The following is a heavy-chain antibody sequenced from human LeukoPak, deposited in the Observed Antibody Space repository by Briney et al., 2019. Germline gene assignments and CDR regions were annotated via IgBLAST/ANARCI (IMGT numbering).Heavy chain of an antibody. CDR1: GYTFTSYG. V-gene: IGHV1-46*01. Sequence: ASVKVSCKASGYTFTSYGISWVRQAPGQGLEWMGIINPSGGSASYAQKFQGRVTMTRDMSTSTVYMELSSLRSEDTAVYYCARGAAGIDYWGQGTLVTVSS. CDR2: INPSGGSA. J-gene: IGHJ4*02. CDR3: ARGAAGIDY. D-gene: IGHD6-13*01.